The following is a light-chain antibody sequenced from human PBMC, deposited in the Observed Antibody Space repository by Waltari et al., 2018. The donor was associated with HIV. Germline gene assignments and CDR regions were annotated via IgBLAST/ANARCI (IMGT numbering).Light chain of an antibody. J-gene: IGKJ2*01. CDR1: QSISNY. CDR3: QQSYSTPYT. Sequence: IQMTQSPSSLSASVGDRVTITCRASQSISNYLNWYQQRPGMGPKLLIYSASGLQSGVPSKFSGSGSGTDFALTISSLQLEDFATYYCQQSYSTPYTFGQGTKLEI. V-gene: IGKV1-39*01. CDR2: SAS.